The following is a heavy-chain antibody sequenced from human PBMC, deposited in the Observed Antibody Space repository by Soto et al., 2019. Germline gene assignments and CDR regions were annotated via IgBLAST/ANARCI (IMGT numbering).Heavy chain of an antibody. CDR3: ARNIVGATCDYYYYGMDF. D-gene: IGHD1-26*01. Sequence: PSETLSLTCTVSGGSISSYYWSWIRQPPGKGLEWIGYIYYSGSTNYNPSLKSRVTISVDTSKNQFSLKLSSVTAADTAVYYCARNIVGATCDYYYYGMDFCGQGTTVTVSS. CDR1: GGSISSYY. J-gene: IGHJ6*02. CDR2: IYYSGST. V-gene: IGHV4-59*08.